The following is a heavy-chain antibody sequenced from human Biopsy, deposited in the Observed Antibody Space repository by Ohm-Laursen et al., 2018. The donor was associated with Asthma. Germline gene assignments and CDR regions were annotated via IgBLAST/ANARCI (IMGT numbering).Heavy chain of an antibody. CDR1: GYTFNSAG. CDR2: ISVYNGNT. Sequence: ASVKVSCKTSGYTFNSAGITWVRQASGQGLEWMGWISVYNGNTKVAQKLQDRVTMITDTSTSTAYMELRSLRSGDTAVYFCARAVDYSHYYGIDVWGQGTTVTVS. CDR3: ARAVDYSHYYGIDV. D-gene: IGHD3-10*01. V-gene: IGHV1-18*01. J-gene: IGHJ6*02.